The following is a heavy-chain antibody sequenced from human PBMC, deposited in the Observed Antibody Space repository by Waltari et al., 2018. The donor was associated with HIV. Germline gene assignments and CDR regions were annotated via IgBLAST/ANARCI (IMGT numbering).Heavy chain of an antibody. V-gene: IGHV1-18*01. CDR1: GYTFTSYG. Sequence: QVQLVQSGAEVKKPGASVKVSCKASGYTFTSYGISWVRQAPGQGLEWMGWISAYNGNTNYAQKLQGRVTMTTDTSTSTAYMELRSLRSDDTAVYYCARADYYDSSGYYSHLPFDYWGQGTLVTVSS. J-gene: IGHJ4*02. CDR2: ISAYNGNT. CDR3: ARADYYDSSGYYSHLPFDY. D-gene: IGHD3-22*01.